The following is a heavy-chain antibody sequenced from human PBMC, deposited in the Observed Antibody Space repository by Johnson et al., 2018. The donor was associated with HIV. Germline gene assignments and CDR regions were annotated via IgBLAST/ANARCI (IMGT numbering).Heavy chain of an antibody. J-gene: IGHJ3*01. Sequence: QVHLVESGGGVFRPGRSLRLSCAASGFTFSNYPMHWVRQAPCKGLEWVAVISLDGSNKFYADSVKCRFTISRDNSKNTLYLQMNSLRAEDTAVYFCASGDDDGFWGQGTKVTVSS. CDR3: ASGDDDGF. CDR2: ISLDGSNK. D-gene: IGHD5-12*01. CDR1: GFTFSNYP. V-gene: IGHV3-30*14.